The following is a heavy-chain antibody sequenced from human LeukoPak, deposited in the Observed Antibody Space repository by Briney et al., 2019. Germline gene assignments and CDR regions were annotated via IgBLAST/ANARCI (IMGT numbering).Heavy chain of an antibody. CDR3: ARQFLVGSTFHAFDL. J-gene: IGHJ3*01. CDR2: VDSSWNT. Sequence: PSETLSLTCSVSVVSMNGYYWSWLRQSAGNRLEWIGHVDSSWNTNYNPSLDSRVTISVDTSKKQCSLKLTSVTAADMAVYFCARQFLVGSTFHAFDLWGQGTRVTVSS. CDR1: VVSMNGYY. V-gene: IGHV4-4*07. D-gene: IGHD1-26*01.